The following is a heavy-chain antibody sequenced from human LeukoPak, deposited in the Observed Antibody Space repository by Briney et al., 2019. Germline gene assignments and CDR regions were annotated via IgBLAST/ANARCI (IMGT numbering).Heavy chain of an antibody. V-gene: IGHV1-2*02. J-gene: IGHJ5*02. Sequence: ASVKVSCKASGGTFSSYAISWVRQAPGQGLEWMGWINPNSGGTNYAQKFQGRVTMTRDTSISTAYMELSRLRSDDTAVYYCARPSFVTATTNWFDPWGQGTLVTVSS. D-gene: IGHD2-21*02. CDR3: ARPSFVTATTNWFDP. CDR1: GGTFSSYA. CDR2: INPNSGGT.